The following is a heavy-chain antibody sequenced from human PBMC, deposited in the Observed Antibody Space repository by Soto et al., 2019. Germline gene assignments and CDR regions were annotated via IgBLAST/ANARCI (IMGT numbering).Heavy chain of an antibody. CDR1: GGSFSGYY. V-gene: IGHV4-34*01. D-gene: IGHD3-10*01. Sequence: SETLSLTCAVYGGSFSGYYWSWIRQPPGKGLEWIGEINHSGSTNYNPSLKSRVTISVDTSKNQFSLKLSSVTAADTAVYYCARGRGRTMVRGVIYYYYYMDVWGKGTTVT. CDR2: INHSGST. J-gene: IGHJ6*03. CDR3: ARGRGRTMVRGVIYYYYYMDV.